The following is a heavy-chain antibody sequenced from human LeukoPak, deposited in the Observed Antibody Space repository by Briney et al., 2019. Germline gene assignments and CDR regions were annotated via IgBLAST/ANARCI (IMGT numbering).Heavy chain of an antibody. CDR1: GITFSSYG. CDR2: ISTTGGTT. V-gene: IGHV3-23*01. D-gene: IGHD2-15*01. J-gene: IGHJ6*03. Sequence: GGSLRLSCAASGITFSSYGMSWVRQAPGKGLEWVSAISTTGGTTYYADSVKGRFTISRDNSKNTLYLQMNSLRAEDTAIYYCAKNGDRGAYCSGGTCYPYYYYCMDVWGKGTTVTISS. CDR3: AKNGDRGAYCSGGTCYPYYYYCMDV.